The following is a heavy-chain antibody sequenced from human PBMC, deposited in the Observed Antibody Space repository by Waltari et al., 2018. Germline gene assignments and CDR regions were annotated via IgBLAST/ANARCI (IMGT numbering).Heavy chain of an antibody. CDR1: GYTFTGYY. D-gene: IGHD3-22*01. J-gene: IGHJ4*02. CDR3: ARVKWFPNSSPGFDF. Sequence: QEQLVQSGAEVKKAGASVKVSCKASGYTFTGYYMHWVRQAPGQGLEWMGWINPNSGGSNFAQKFQGRVTMTRDTSISTAYMELNSLRSDDTAVYYCARVKWFPNSSPGFDFWGQGTLVTVSS. V-gene: IGHV1-2*02. CDR2: INPNSGGS.